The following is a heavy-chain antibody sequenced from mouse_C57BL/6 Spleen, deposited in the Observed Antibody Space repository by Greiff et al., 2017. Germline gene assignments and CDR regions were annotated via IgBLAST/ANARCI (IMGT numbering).Heavy chain of an antibody. V-gene: IGHV1-80*01. CDR2: IYPGAGDT. CDR1: GYAFSSYW. CDR3: AREGDGDY. Sequence: VQLQQSGAELVKPGASVTLSCKASGYAFSSYWMHWVKQRPGKGLEWIGQIYPGAGDTNYNGKFKGKAILTADKCSSTAYMRLSSLTSEDSAVYFCAREGDGDYWGQGTTLTVSS. D-gene: IGHD3-3*01. J-gene: IGHJ2*01.